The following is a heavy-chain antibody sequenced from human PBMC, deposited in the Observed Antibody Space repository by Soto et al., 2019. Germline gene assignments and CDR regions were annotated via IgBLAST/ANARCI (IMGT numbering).Heavy chain of an antibody. Sequence: QVQLVPSGAEVKKPGASVKVSCKASGYTSTSYYMYWVRQAPGQGLEWMGGIIPIFGTANYAQKFQGRVTITANKSTRTAYMELSILRSEDTALYYCATAVVTPGDYFPYGMDVWGQGTTVTVSS. V-gene: IGHV1-69*06. CDR2: IIPIFGTA. CDR3: ATAVVTPGDYFPYGMDV. J-gene: IGHJ6*02. CDR1: GYTSTSYY. D-gene: IGHD2-21*02.